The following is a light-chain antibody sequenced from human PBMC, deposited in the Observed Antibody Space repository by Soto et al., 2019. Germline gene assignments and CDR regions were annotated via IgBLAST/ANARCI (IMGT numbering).Light chain of an antibody. CDR3: QHYASSQLT. CDR2: GAS. CDR1: QSVSSGY. Sequence: IVLTQSPGTLSLSPGERATLSCRASQSVSSGYLAWYQQKRGLAPRLVIFGASSRATGIPDRFSGSGSGTDFTLTISRLEPEDFAVYYCQHYASSQLTFGGGTKV. J-gene: IGKJ4*01. V-gene: IGKV3-20*01.